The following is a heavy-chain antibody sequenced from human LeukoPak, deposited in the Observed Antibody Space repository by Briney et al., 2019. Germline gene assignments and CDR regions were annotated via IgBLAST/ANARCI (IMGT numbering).Heavy chain of an antibody. V-gene: IGHV3-11*04. Sequence: GGSLRLPCAASGFTFSDYYMSWIRQAPGKRLEWVSYISSSGSTIYYADSVKGRFTISRDNAKNSLYLQMNSLRAEDTAVYYCANGRYSYGYKNAFDIWGQGTMVTVSS. CDR2: ISSSGSTI. D-gene: IGHD5-18*01. J-gene: IGHJ3*02. CDR3: ANGRYSYGYKNAFDI. CDR1: GFTFSDYY.